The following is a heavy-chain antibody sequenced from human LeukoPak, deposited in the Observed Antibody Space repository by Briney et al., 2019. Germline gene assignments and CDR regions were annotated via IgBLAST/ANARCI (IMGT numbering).Heavy chain of an antibody. D-gene: IGHD3-22*01. J-gene: IGHJ4*02. V-gene: IGHV4-59*08. Sequence: NPSQTLSLTCTVSGGSISSYYWSWIRQPPGKGLEWIGYIYYSGSTNYNPSLKSRVTISVDTSKNQFSLKLSSVTAADTAVYYCARHTGVEYYYDSSGHFDYWGQGTLVTVSS. CDR1: GGSISSYY. CDR2: IYYSGST. CDR3: ARHTGVEYYYDSSGHFDY.